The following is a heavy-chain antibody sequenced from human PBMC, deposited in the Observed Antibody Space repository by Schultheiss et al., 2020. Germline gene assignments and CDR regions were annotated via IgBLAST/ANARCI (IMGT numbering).Heavy chain of an antibody. CDR1: GFTFSSYS. J-gene: IGHJ4*02. V-gene: IGHV3-21*04. D-gene: IGHD3-10*01. CDR3: ARGVTMVQGAFDY. Sequence: GGSLRLSCAASGFTFSSYSMNWVRQAPGKGLEWVSSISSSSSYIYYADSVKGRFTISRDNSKNTLYLQMNSLRAEDTAVYYCARGVTMVQGAFDYWGQGTLVTVSS. CDR2: ISSSSSYI.